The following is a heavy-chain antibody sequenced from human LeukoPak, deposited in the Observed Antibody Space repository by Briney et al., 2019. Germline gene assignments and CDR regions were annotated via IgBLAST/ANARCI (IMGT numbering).Heavy chain of an antibody. CDR1: GDSISSGSYY. Sequence: SQTLSLTCSVSGDSISSGSYYWSWIRQSAGKGLEWIGRISTTGNTNYTPSLKSRVTMSLDTSKNQFSLKLSSVTAADTAVYYCASSGGVIVNWGQGTLVTVSS. V-gene: IGHV4-61*02. CDR3: ASSGGVIVN. J-gene: IGHJ4*02. CDR2: ISTTGNT. D-gene: IGHD3-16*02.